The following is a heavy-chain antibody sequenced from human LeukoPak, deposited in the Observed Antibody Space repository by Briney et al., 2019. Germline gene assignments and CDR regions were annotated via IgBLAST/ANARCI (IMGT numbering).Heavy chain of an antibody. J-gene: IGHJ4*02. Sequence: GGSLRLSCAASGFTFSSYAMSWVRQAPGKGLEWVSAISGSGGSTYYADSVKGRFTISRDNSKNTLYLQMNSLRAEDTAVYYCARLTCYYDRHFDYWGQGTLVTVSS. CDR1: GFTFSSYA. D-gene: IGHD3-22*01. V-gene: IGHV3-23*01. CDR3: ARLTCYYDRHFDY. CDR2: ISGSGGST.